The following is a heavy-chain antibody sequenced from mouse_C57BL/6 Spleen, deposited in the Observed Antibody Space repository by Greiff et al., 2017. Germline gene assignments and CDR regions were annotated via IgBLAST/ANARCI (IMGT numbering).Heavy chain of an antibody. D-gene: IGHD2-3*01. CDR1: GYTFTSYW. CDR2: IYPGSGST. Sequence: QVQLQQPGAELVKPGASVKLSCKASGYTFTSYWMHWVKQRPGQGLEWIGDIYPGSGSTNYNEKFKSKATLTVDTSSSTAYMQLSSLTSEDSAVYYCAREGDDGYSKFAYWGQGTLVTVSA. V-gene: IGHV1-55*01. CDR3: AREGDDGYSKFAY. J-gene: IGHJ3*01.